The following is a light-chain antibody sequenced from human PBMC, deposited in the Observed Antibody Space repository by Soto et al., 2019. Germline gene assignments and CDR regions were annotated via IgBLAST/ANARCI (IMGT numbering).Light chain of an antibody. CDR1: QSISSW. J-gene: IGKJ1*01. Sequence: DIQMTQSPSTLSASVGDRVTITCRASQSISSWLAWYQQKPGKAPKLLIYKASDLESGVPSRFSGSGSATEFTLTISSLQPDDFATYYCQQYNSYSWTFGQGTKVEIK. V-gene: IGKV1-5*03. CDR2: KAS. CDR3: QQYNSYSWT.